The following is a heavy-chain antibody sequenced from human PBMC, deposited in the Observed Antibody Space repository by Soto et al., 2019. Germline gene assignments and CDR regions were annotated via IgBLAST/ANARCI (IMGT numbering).Heavy chain of an antibody. Sequence: GASVKVSCKTSGYTFTNSLMYWVRQAPGQRLEWMGWINAGNGDTKYSQKFQGRVTITRDTSASTVYMELRSLTFEDTAVYYCARSKSLDCWGQGTLVTVSS. CDR2: INAGNGDT. V-gene: IGHV1-3*01. CDR1: GYTFTNSL. CDR3: ARSKSLDC. J-gene: IGHJ4*02.